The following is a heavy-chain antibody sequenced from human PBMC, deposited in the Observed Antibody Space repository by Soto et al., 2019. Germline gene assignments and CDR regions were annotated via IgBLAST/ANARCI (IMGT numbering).Heavy chain of an antibody. J-gene: IGHJ6*02. CDR3: AKGCGFGEHYGMDV. CDR2: ISGSGGST. V-gene: IGHV3-23*01. CDR1: GFTFSSYA. D-gene: IGHD3-10*01. Sequence: EVQLLESGGGLVQPGGSLRLSCAASGFTFSSYALTWVRQAPGKGLEWVSAISGSGGSTYYADSVKGRFTISRDNSKNTLYLQVNGLRGEDTAIYYCAKGCGFGEHYGMDVWGQGTTVTVSS.